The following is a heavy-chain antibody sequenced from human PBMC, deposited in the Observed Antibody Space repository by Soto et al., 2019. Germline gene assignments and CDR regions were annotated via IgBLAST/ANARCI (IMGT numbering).Heavy chain of an antibody. CDR1: GFSFSTYW. Sequence: ESGGGLVQPGGSLRLSCAASGFSFSTYWMDWVRQAPGRGLEWLANINQDGSEKYYVDSVKGRFTISRDNARNSVYLQMNSLRAEDTAVYYCARSLDYWGQGTLVTVSS. CDR3: ARSLDY. CDR2: INQDGSEK. J-gene: IGHJ4*02. V-gene: IGHV3-7*03.